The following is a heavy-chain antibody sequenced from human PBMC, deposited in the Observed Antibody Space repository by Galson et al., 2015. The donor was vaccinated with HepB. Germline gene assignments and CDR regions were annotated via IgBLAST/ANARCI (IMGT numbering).Heavy chain of an antibody. V-gene: IGHV3-33*01. D-gene: IGHD4-11*01. J-gene: IGHJ4*02. CDR1: RFTFSSYA. Sequence: SLRLSCAASRFTFSSYAMHWVRQAPGKGLEWVAIIWSDGSNKYFADPVKGRFAISRDNSKNTVYLQMNSLRAEDTAVYYCAREGGKEGYSNYVDYWGQGTLVTVSS. CDR2: IWSDGSNK. CDR3: AREGGKEGYSNYVDY.